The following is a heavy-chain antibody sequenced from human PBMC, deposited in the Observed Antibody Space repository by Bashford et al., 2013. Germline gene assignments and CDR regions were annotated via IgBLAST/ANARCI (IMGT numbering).Heavy chain of an antibody. CDR1: GYTFTELS. CDR2: FDPEDGET. CDR3: AGNSVVPAASWAGY. Sequence: ASVKVSCKVSGYTFTELSMHWVRQAPGKGLEWMGGFDPEDGETIYAQKFQGRVTMTEDTSTDTAYLEWSSLKASDTAMYYCAGNSVVPAASWAGYWGQGTLVTVSS. V-gene: IGHV1-24*01. J-gene: IGHJ4*02. D-gene: IGHD2-2*01.